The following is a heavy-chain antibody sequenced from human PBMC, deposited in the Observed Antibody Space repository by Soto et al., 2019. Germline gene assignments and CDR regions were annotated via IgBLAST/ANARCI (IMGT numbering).Heavy chain of an antibody. D-gene: IGHD2-2*01. CDR1: GGTFSSYA. CDR3: ARELVPATGYDAFDI. Sequence: GASVKVSCKASGGTFSSYAISWVRQAPGQGLEWMGGIIPIFGTANYAQKFQGRVTITADKSTSTAYMELSSLRSEDTAVYYCARELVPATGYDAFDIWGQGTMVPVSS. V-gene: IGHV1-69*06. CDR2: IIPIFGTA. J-gene: IGHJ3*02.